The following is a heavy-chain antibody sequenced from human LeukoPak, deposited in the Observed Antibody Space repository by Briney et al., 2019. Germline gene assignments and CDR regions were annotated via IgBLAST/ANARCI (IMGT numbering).Heavy chain of an antibody. CDR2: IYYSGST. Sequence: PSETLSLTCTVSGGSISSSSYYWAWIRQPPGKELEWIGSIYYSGSTYYNPSLKSRVTISVDTSKNQFSLKLSSVTAADTAVYFCARRGTGTTPYFDYWGQGTLVTVSS. CDR1: GGSISSSSYY. V-gene: IGHV4-39*01. J-gene: IGHJ4*02. D-gene: IGHD1-7*01. CDR3: ARRGTGTTPYFDY.